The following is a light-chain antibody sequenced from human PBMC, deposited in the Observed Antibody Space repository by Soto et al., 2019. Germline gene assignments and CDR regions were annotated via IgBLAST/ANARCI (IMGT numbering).Light chain of an antibody. CDR3: QHYNSYGT. CDR1: QSIDRW. J-gene: IGKJ1*01. Sequence: QMTQSASPLPASLGDRVTIPCRASQSIDRWLAWYQQRPGKAPKLLIYHASSLETGVPSRFSGSGSGTEFTLTISSLKPDDFATYYCQHYNSYGTFGQGTKVDIK. CDR2: HAS. V-gene: IGKV1-5*01.